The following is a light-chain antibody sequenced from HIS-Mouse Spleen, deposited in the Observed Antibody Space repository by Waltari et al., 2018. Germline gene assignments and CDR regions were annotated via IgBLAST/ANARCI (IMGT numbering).Light chain of an antibody. CDR1: ALPKQY. Sequence: SYELTQPPSVSVSPGQTARITCSGDALPKQYAYWYQQKPGQAPVLVIYKDSGRPSGIPERVSGSSSGTTVTLTSSGVQAEDEADYYCQSADSSGTYVFGGGTKLTVL. V-gene: IGLV3-25*03. CDR3: QSADSSGTYV. CDR2: KDS. J-gene: IGLJ2*01.